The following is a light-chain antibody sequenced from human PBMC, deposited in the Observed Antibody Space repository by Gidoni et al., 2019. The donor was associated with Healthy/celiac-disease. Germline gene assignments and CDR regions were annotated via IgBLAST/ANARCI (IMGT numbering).Light chain of an antibody. J-gene: IGKJ5*01. Sequence: DIVMTQSLLSLPVTPGEPASISCRSSQSLLHSNGYNYLDWYLQKPGQSPQLLIYLGSNRASGVPDRFSGSGSGTDFTLKISRVEAEDVGVYCCMQALQTPPTFXQXTRLEIK. V-gene: IGKV2-28*01. CDR2: LGS. CDR3: MQALQTPPT. CDR1: QSLLHSNGYNY.